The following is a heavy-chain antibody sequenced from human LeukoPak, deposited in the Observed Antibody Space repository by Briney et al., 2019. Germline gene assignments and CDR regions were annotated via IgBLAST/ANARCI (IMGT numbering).Heavy chain of an antibody. CDR2: SNDRGKT. V-gene: IGHV4-34*01. D-gene: IGHD2-2*01. CDR3: ARPVYCSSTTCTGPFHI. Sequence: PSETLPLTCAVYGGSLSKYYWSWIRQPPGKGLEWIGESNDRGKTIYKPSLKSRGTISIDTSKNHFSLKLTSGIAADTAMYYCARPVYCSSTTCTGPFHIWGQGTMVTVSS. J-gene: IGHJ3*02. CDR1: GGSLSKYY.